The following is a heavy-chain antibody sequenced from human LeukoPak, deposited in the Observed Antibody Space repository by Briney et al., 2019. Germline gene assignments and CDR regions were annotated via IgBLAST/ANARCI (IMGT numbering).Heavy chain of an antibody. CDR1: GYTFTSYG. V-gene: IGHV1-18*01. J-gene: IGHJ4*02. CDR2: ISAYNGNT. D-gene: IGHD1-1*01. Sequence: VASVKVSCKASGYTFTSYGISWVRQAPGQGLEWMGWISAYNGNTNYAQKLQGRVTMTTDTSTSTAYMELRSLRSDDTAVYYCARDLSATGQQSPLGYWGQGTLVTVSS. CDR3: ARDLSATGQQSPLGY.